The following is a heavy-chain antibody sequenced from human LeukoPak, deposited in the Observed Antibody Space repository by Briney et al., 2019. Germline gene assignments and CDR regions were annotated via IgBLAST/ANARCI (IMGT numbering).Heavy chain of an antibody. CDR3: AKDPGALGMVRGVSYYYYGMDV. Sequence: PGGSLRLSCAASGFTFSSYAMSWVRQAPGKGLERVSAISGSGGSTYYADSVKGRFTISRDNSKNTLYLQMNSLRAEDTAVYYCAKDPGALGMVRGVSYYYYGMDVWGKGTTVTVSS. J-gene: IGHJ6*04. CDR1: GFTFSSYA. V-gene: IGHV3-23*01. CDR2: ISGSGGST. D-gene: IGHD3-10*01.